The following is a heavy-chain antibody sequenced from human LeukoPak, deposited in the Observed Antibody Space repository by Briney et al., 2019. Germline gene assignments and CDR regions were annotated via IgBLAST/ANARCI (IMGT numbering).Heavy chain of an antibody. CDR1: GGSISSSSYY. CDR3: ARDYYDFWSGYSVNDAFDI. Sequence: SETLSLTCTASGGSISSSSYYWSWIRQPPGKGLEWIGYIYYSGSTNYNPSLKSRVTISVDTSKNQFSLKLSSVTAADTAVYYCARDYYDFWSGYSVNDAFDIWGQGTMVTVSS. D-gene: IGHD3-3*01. CDR2: IYYSGST. V-gene: IGHV4-61*01. J-gene: IGHJ3*02.